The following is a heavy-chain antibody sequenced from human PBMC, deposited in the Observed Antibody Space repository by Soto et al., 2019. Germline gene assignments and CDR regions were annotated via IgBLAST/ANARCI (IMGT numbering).Heavy chain of an antibody. V-gene: IGHV1-69*12. CDR3: ASHSGSSPEGRYYYGMDV. CDR2: IISIFGTA. CDR1: GGTFSSYA. J-gene: IGHJ6*02. D-gene: IGHD1-26*01. Sequence: QVQLVQSGAEVKKPGSSVKVSCKASGGTFSSYAISWVRQAPGQGLEWMGGIISIFGTADCAQKFQGRVTITADESTSTAYMELSSLRSEDTAVYYCASHSGSSPEGRYYYGMDVWGQGTTVTVSS.